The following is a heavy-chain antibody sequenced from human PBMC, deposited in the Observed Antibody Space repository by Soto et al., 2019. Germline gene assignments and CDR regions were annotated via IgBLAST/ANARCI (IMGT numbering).Heavy chain of an antibody. CDR3: ARQIYDSDTGPNFQYYFDS. Sequence: RDSLKISCKGSGYSFACYWITLVRQKPGKGLEWMGRIDPSDSQTYYSPSFRGHVTISVTKSITTVFLQWSSLRASDTAMYYCARQIYDSDTGPNFQYYFDSWGQGTPVTVSS. V-gene: IGHV5-10-1*01. J-gene: IGHJ4*02. D-gene: IGHD3-22*01. CDR2: IDPSDSQT. CDR1: GYSFACYW.